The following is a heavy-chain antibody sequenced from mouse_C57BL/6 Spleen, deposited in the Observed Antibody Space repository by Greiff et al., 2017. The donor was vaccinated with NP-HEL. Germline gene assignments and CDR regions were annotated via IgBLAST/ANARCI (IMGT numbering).Heavy chain of an antibody. CDR1: GFTFTDYY. J-gene: IGHJ3*01. D-gene: IGHD2-4*01. Sequence: EVQLVESGGGLVQPGGSLSLSCAASGFTFTDYYMSWVRQPPGKALEWLGFIRTRANGYTTEYNDSVKGRFTIARDNSQSILYLHMNALRDEDSATYYCASSYDYDWFAYWGQGTLVTVSA. CDR3: ASSYDYDWFAY. V-gene: IGHV7-3*01. CDR2: IRTRANGYTT.